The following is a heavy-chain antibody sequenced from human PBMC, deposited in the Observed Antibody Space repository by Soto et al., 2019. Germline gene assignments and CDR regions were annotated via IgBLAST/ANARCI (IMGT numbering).Heavy chain of an antibody. CDR3: AKGQGPSRYYYYGMDV. CDR1: GLTFGSRA. V-gene: IGHV3-23*01. J-gene: IGHJ6*02. D-gene: IGHD4-17*01. Sequence: GGSLRLSCVASGLTFGSRAMSWVRQAPGEGLEWVSAISGSGGSTYYADSVKGRFTISRDNSKNTLYLQMNSLRAEDTAVYYCAKGQGPSRYYYYGMDVWGQGTTVTVSS. CDR2: ISGSGGST.